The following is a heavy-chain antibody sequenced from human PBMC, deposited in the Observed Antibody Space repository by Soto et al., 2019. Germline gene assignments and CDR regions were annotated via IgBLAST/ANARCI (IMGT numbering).Heavy chain of an antibody. V-gene: IGHV4-59*01. Sequence: QVQLQESGPGLVKPSETLSLICTVSAGSSNSYYCSWIRQPPGKGLEWIGYVYNSGSTYYNPPLKSRVTISLDTSKNQVSLYLNSMTAADTAVYFCARAGIRDYGDYYNIDSWGQGTLVTVSS. D-gene: IGHD4-17*01. CDR2: VYNSGST. J-gene: IGHJ4*02. CDR1: AGSSNSYY. CDR3: ARAGIRDYGDYYNIDS.